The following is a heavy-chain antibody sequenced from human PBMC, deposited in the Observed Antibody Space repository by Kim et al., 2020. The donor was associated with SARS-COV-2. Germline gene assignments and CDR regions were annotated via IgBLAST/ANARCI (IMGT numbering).Heavy chain of an antibody. D-gene: IGHD2-2*01. J-gene: IGHJ6*02. Sequence: SLKSRVTISVDTSQNQFSLKLSAVTAADTAVYYCVRGGGSSTYYYYGMDVWGQGTTVTVSS. V-gene: IGHV4-34*01. CDR3: VRGGGSSTYYYYGMDV.